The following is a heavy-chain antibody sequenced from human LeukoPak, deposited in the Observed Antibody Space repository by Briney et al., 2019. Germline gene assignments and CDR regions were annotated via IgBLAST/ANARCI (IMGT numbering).Heavy chain of an antibody. D-gene: IGHD5-18*01. CDR2: ISSSGSTI. V-gene: IGHV3-11*01. CDR3: ARDGYSYGYGPPHAFDI. Sequence: KSGGSLRLSCAASGFTFSDNYMSWIRQAPGKGLEGVSYISSSGSTIYYEDAVKGRFTISRDNAKNSLYLQMNSLRAEDTAVYYCARDGYSYGYGPPHAFDIWGQGTMVTVSS. CDR1: GFTFSDNY. J-gene: IGHJ3*02.